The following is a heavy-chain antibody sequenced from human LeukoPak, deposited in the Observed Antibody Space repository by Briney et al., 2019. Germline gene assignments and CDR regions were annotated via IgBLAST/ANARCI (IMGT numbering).Heavy chain of an antibody. V-gene: IGHV3-30*18. D-gene: IGHD2-2*01. Sequence: PGGSLRLSCAASGFTFSSYGMHWVRQAPGKGLEWVAVISYDGSNKYYADSVKGRFTISRDNSKNTLYLQMNSLGAEDTAVYYCAKVYCSSTSCYGMDVWGKGTTVTVSS. CDR3: AKVYCSSTSCYGMDV. J-gene: IGHJ6*04. CDR1: GFTFSSYG. CDR2: ISYDGSNK.